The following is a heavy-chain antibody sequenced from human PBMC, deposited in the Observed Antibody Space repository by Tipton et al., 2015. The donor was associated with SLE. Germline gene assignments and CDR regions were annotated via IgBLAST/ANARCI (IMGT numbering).Heavy chain of an antibody. J-gene: IGHJ3*02. CDR2: IYYSGST. CDR3: AREEENEFWSGGDAFDI. Sequence: LSLTCTVSGGSISSGGYYWSWIRQHPGKGLEWIGYIYYSGSTYYNPSLKSRVTISVDTSKNQFSLKLSSVTAADTAVYYCAREEENEFWSGGDAFDIWGLGTMVPVSS. CDR1: GGSISSGGYY. V-gene: IGHV4-31*03. D-gene: IGHD3-3*01.